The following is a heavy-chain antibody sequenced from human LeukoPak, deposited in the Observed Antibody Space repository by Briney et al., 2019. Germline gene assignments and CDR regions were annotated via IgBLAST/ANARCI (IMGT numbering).Heavy chain of an antibody. D-gene: IGHD3-9*01. J-gene: IGHJ4*02. CDR2: IYYSGNT. CDR3: ARVRLVGYDILTGYYSFDY. Sequence: KPSETLSLXCTVSGGSISTYSWSWIRQPPGKGLEWIGYIYYSGNTNYNPSLKSRVTISVDTSKNQFSLKLSSVTAADTAVYYCARVRLVGYDILTGYYSFDYWGQGTLVTVSS. V-gene: IGHV4-59*01. CDR1: GGSISTYS.